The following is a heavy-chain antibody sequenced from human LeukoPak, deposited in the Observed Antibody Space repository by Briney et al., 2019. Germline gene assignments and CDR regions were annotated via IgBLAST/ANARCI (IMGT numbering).Heavy chain of an antibody. CDR2: IKHDGSEK. V-gene: IGHV3-7*04. CDR1: GFTLSNYW. CDR3: TRSPYSGSYGPFDY. D-gene: IGHD1-26*01. J-gene: IGHJ4*02. Sequence: GGSLRLSCAASGFTLSNYWMNWVRQAPGKGLEWVANIKHDGSEKSYVDSVKGRFTISRDDAKNSLYLQMNSLRAEATALYYCTRSPYSGSYGPFDYWGQGTLVTVSS.